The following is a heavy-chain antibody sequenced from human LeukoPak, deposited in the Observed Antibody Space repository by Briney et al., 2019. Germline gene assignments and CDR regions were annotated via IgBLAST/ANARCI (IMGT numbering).Heavy chain of an antibody. V-gene: IGHV4-34*01. CDR1: GGSFSGYF. CDR3: ARGRQDVNMILVVMAGVSYYLDV. Sequence: NPSETLSLTCAVYGGSFSGYFWTWIRQSPGKGLEWIGEINPSGSTYYSPSLKSRLTISRDTSKNQFSLRLSSVTAADTAVYYCARGRQDVNMILVVMAGVSYYLDVWSKGTTVTVS. D-gene: IGHD3-22*01. J-gene: IGHJ6*03. CDR2: INPSGST.